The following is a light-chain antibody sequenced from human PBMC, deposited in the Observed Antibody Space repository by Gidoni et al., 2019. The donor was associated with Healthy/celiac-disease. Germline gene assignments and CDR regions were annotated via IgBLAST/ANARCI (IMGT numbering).Light chain of an antibody. V-gene: IGLV7-43*01. CDR2: STS. CDR1: TGAVPSGYY. Sequence: TVVTQEPSLPVSLVGTVTLTCASSTGAVPSGYYPNWFQQKPGQAPRALIYSTSNEHSWTHARFSGSLLGGKAALTLSGVQPEDEAEYYCLLYYGGAGVFGGGTKLTV. J-gene: IGLJ2*01. CDR3: LLYYGGAGV.